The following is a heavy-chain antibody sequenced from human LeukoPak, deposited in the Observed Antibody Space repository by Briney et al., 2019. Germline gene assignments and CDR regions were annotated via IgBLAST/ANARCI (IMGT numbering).Heavy chain of an antibody. CDR3: ARGGMTTVNWFDP. V-gene: IGHV1-2*06. CDR1: GYTFTGYY. D-gene: IGHD4-11*01. Sequence: ASVKVSCKASGYTFTGYYMHWVRQAPGQGLEWMGRINPNSGGTNYAQKFQGRVTMTGDTSISTAYMELSRLRSDDTAVYYCARGGMTTVNWFDPWGQGTLVTVSS. CDR2: INPNSGGT. J-gene: IGHJ5*02.